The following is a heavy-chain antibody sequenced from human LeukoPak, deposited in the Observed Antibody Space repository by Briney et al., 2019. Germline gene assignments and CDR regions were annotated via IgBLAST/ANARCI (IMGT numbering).Heavy chain of an antibody. CDR1: GGSISSGTYY. D-gene: IGHD6-13*01. CDR2: IYYSGST. Sequence: PSETLSLTCTVSGGSISSGTYYWGWIRQPPGKGLEWIGSIYYSGSTYYNPSLKSRVTMSVDTPTNQFSLKLSSVTAADTAVYYCARPSGSSWYAYWFDPWGQGTLVTVSS. J-gene: IGHJ5*02. V-gene: IGHV4-39*07. CDR3: ARPSGSSWYAYWFDP.